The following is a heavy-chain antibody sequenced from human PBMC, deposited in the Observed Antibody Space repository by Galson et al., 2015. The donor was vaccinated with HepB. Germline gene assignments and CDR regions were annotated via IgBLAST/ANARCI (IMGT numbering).Heavy chain of an antibody. J-gene: IGHJ4*02. CDR1: GGSICSCY. CDR2: IYYSGST. Sequence: LSLTCTVSGGSICSCYWSWIRQPPGKGLEWIGYIYYSGSTNYNPSLKSRVTISVDTSKNQFSLKLSSVTAADTAVYYCARVIRYCSSTSCSPYFDYWGQGTLVTVSS. V-gene: IGHV4-59*01. D-gene: IGHD2-2*01. CDR3: ARVIRYCSSTSCSPYFDY.